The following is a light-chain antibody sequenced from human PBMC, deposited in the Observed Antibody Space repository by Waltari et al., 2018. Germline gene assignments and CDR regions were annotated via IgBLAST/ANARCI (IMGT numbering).Light chain of an antibody. J-gene: IGKJ1*01. CDR1: QGISTY. Sequence: AVRMTQSPSSFSASTGDRVTINCRASQGISTYLAWYQQKPGKAPKLLSYAASTLQSGVPSRFSGSGSGTDFTLTISCLQSEDFAIYYCQQYYTYPRTFGQGTKVEV. CDR2: AAS. V-gene: IGKV1-8*01. CDR3: QQYYTYPRT.